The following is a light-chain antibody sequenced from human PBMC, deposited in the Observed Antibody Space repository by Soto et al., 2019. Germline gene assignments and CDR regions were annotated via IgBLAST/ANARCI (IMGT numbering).Light chain of an antibody. CDR1: NMGSKS. CDR3: QVWDSRSDHVV. J-gene: IGLJ2*01. Sequence: SSVLTEPPAVSVAPGQTAGIICGGNNMGSKSVHWYQQKPGQAPVLVVYDDSDRPSGIPERFSGSSSGDTATLTISRVEAGDEADYYCQVWDSRSDHVVFGGGTKLTVL. CDR2: DDS. V-gene: IGLV3-21*02.